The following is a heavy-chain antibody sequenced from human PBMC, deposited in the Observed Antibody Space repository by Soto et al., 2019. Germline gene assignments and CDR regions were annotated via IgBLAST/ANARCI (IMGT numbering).Heavy chain of an antibody. D-gene: IGHD2-15*01. CDR1: GFTFSSYA. CDR2: ISYDGSNK. V-gene: IGHV3-30-3*01. CDR3: ASRYCSGGSCYSGYAFDI. J-gene: IGHJ3*02. Sequence: GGSLRLSCAASGFTFSSYAMHWVRQAPGKGLEWVAVISYDGSNKYYADSVKGRFTISRDNSKNTLYLQMNSLRAEDTAVYYCASRYCSGGSCYSGYAFDIWGQGTMVTVSS.